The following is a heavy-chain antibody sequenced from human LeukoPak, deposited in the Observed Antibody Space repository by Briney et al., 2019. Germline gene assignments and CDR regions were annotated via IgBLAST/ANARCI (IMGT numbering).Heavy chain of an antibody. CDR3: AREPTPLEIDYYDSSGMGAFDI. D-gene: IGHD3-22*01. CDR1: GFTVSSNY. J-gene: IGHJ3*02. Sequence: PGGSLRLSCSGSGFTVSSNYMSWVRQAPGKGLEWVSVIYSGGSTYYADSVKGRFTISRDNSKNTLYLQMNSLRAEDTAVYYCAREPTPLEIDYYDSSGMGAFDIWGQGTMVTVSS. V-gene: IGHV3-53*01. CDR2: IYSGGST.